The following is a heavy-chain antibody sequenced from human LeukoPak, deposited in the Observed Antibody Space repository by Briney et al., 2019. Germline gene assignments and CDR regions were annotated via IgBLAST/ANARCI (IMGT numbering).Heavy chain of an antibody. V-gene: IGHV4-34*01. CDR3: ARLIFRFDPVWARSGWYYFDY. CDR1: GGSCSGYY. CDR2: INHSGST. Sequence: KPSETLSLTCAVYGGSCSGYYWSWIRQPPGKGLEWIGEINHSGSTNYNPSLKSRVTISVDTSKNQFSLKLSSVTAADTAVYYCARLIFRFDPVWARSGWYYFDYWGQGTLVTVSS. J-gene: IGHJ4*02. D-gene: IGHD6-19*01.